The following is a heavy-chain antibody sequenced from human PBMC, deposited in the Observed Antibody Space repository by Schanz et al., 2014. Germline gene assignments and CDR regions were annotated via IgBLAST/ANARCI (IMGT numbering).Heavy chain of an antibody. V-gene: IGHV1-8*01. D-gene: IGHD6-13*01. CDR2: ISPYTGNT. Sequence: QVQLVQSGAEVKKPGSSVKVSCKASGDTFRSYTINWVRHAPGQGLEWVGWISPYTGNTHYFDKMEGRVTMTRDTSTSTVYMELSSLRSEDTAVYYCARDGVDAAAGGNYWGQGTLVTVSS. J-gene: IGHJ4*02. CDR1: GDTFRSYT. CDR3: ARDGVDAAAGGNY.